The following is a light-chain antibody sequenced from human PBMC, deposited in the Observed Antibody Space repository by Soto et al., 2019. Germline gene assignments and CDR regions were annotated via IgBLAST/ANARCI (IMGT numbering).Light chain of an antibody. CDR3: SSYTSSSTLVV. CDR1: TSDVGGYHY. J-gene: IGLJ2*01. Sequence: QSALTQPASVSGSPGQSITISCTGTTSDVGGYHYVSWYQQHPGKAPKLMIYDVSNRPSGLSNRFSGSKSGNTASLTISGLQAEDEADYYCSSYTSSSTLVVFGGGTKVTVL. V-gene: IGLV2-14*03. CDR2: DVS.